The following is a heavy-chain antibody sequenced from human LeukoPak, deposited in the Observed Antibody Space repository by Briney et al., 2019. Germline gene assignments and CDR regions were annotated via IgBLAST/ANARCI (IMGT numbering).Heavy chain of an antibody. CDR2: ISSTGNYI. J-gene: IGHJ4*02. V-gene: IGHV3-21*01. D-gene: IGHD6-13*01. CDR3: ARTHPTAGADFDY. Sequence: GGSLRLSCAASGFTFSTYSMNWVRQAPGKGLEWVSSISSTGNYIYYADSVKGRFTISRDNAKNSLYLQMNGLRAEDTAVYYCARTHPTAGADFDYWGQGTLVTVSS. CDR1: GFTFSTYS.